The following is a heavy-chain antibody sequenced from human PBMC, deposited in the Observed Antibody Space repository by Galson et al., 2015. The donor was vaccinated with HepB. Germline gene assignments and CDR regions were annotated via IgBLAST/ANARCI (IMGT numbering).Heavy chain of an antibody. D-gene: IGHD5-24*01. V-gene: IGHV1-69*10. CDR3: ARSWLSAHPPHFYYGLDV. CDR1: GGTFSSYA. Sequence: SVKVSCKASGGTFSSYALSWVRQAPGHGFEWMGGIIPVPGRTDYAQKFQGRVTITADKSTSTTYIELGSLRSEDTAVYYCARSWLSAHPPHFYYGLDVWGQGTTVTVSS. J-gene: IGHJ6*02. CDR2: IIPVPGRT.